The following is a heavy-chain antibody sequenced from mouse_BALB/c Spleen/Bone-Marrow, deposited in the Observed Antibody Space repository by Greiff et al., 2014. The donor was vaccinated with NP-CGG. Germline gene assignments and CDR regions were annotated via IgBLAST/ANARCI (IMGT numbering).Heavy chain of an antibody. CDR1: GYTFTSYY. CDR3: ARDTMDY. J-gene: IGHJ4*01. CDR2: IYPGNVNT. V-gene: IGHV1S56*01. Sequence: VQVVESGPELVKPGASVRISCKASGYTFTSYYIHWVKQRPGQGLEWIGWIYPGNVNTKYNEKFKGKATLTADKSSSTAYMRLSSLTSEDSAVYFCARDTMDYWDQGTSVTVSS.